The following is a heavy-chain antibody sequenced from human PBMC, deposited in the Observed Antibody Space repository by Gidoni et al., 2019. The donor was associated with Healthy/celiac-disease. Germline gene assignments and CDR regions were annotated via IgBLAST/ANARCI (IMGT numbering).Heavy chain of an antibody. D-gene: IGHD2-15*01. CDR2: INPNSGGT. V-gene: IGHV1-2*02. CDR1: GYTFTGYY. Sequence: QVQLVQSGAEVKKPGASVKVSCKASGYTFTGYYMHWVRQAPGQGLEWMGWINPNSGGTNYAQKFQGRVTMTRDTSISTAYMELSRLRSDDTAVYYCARAVNIVVVVAGSTFDYWGQGTLVTVSS. CDR3: ARAVNIVVVVAGSTFDY. J-gene: IGHJ4*02.